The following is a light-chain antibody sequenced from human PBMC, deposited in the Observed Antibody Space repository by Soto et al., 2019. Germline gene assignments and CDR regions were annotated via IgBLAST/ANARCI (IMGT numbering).Light chain of an antibody. V-gene: IGLV1-40*01. CDR1: SSNIGAGYD. CDR3: QSSDSRLSGV. J-gene: IGLJ3*02. Sequence: QSVLTQPPSVSGAPGQRVTISCTGSSSNIGAGYDVHWYQQLPGTAPKLHIYGNSNRPSGVPDRFSGSKSGTSASLAITGLQAEDEADYYCQSSDSRLSGVFGGGTKVTVL. CDR2: GNS.